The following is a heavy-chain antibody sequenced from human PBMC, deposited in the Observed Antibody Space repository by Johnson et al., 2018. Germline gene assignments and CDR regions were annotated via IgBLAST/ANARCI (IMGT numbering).Heavy chain of an antibody. J-gene: IGHJ6*02. Sequence: QVQLQESGPGLVKPSETLSLTCTVSGGSISSYYWSWIRQPPGKGLEWIGYIYYSGSTNYNPPLKSRVTISVDTSKNQFSLKLSSVTAADTAWYYCARGEGNYYYYGMDVWGQGTTVTVSS. D-gene: IGHD3-10*01. CDR2: IYYSGST. CDR1: GGSISSYY. V-gene: IGHV4-59*01. CDR3: ARGEGNYYYYGMDV.